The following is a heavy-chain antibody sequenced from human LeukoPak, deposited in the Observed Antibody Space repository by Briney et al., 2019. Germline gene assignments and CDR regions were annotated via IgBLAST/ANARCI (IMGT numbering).Heavy chain of an antibody. V-gene: IGHV4-39*01. CDR2: IYSSGST. CDR3: ARHYGP. J-gene: IGHJ5*02. Sequence: SETLSLTYAVFGGSFSGHYWSWIRQPPGKGLEWVGSIYSSGSTYYNPSLKSRVTISVDTSKNQFSLKLTSVTAADTAVYYCARHYGPWGQGTLGTVSS. CDR1: GGSFSGHY. D-gene: IGHD4-17*01.